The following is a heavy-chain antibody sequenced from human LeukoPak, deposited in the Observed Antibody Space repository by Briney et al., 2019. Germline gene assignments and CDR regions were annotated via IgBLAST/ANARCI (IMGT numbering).Heavy chain of an antibody. CDR2: ISYDGSNT. J-gene: IGHJ4*02. CDR1: EFTFSNYA. D-gene: IGHD3-22*01. V-gene: IGHV3-30-3*01. CDR3: ARDYSSGYSIYFDF. Sequence: GGSLRLTCAASEFTFSNYAMHWVRQAPGKGLEWVALISYDGSNTYYPDSVKGRFTISRDNSKITLYLQMNSLTTEDTAVYYCARDYSSGYSIYFDFWGQGTLVTVSS.